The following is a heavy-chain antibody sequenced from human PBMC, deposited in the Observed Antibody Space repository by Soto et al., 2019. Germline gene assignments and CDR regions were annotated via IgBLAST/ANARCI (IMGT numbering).Heavy chain of an antibody. CDR3: AKEYDSSGYYPDY. D-gene: IGHD3-22*01. J-gene: IGHJ4*02. CDR1: GFTFSSYA. Sequence: GGSLRLSCAASGFTFSSYAMTWVRQAPGKGLEWVSVISGSGGSTYFADSVKGRFTISRDNSKNTLYLQMSSLRAEDTALYYRAKEYDSSGYYPDYWGQGTLVTVPQ. CDR2: ISGSGGST. V-gene: IGHV3-23*01.